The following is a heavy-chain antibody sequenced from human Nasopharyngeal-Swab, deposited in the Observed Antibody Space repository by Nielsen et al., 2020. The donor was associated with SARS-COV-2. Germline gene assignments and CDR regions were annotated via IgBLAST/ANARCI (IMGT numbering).Heavy chain of an antibody. CDR1: GYSVSSGYY. J-gene: IGHJ6*02. Sequence: SETLSPTCSVSGYSVSSGYYWGWIRQAPGKGPEWIGSVYKSGSTYFNPSLQSRVTLSLDTSKNQVSLKVTSVTAADTAMYYCARTSYDQNLVDVWGRGTTVTVSS. D-gene: IGHD3-3*01. CDR3: ARTSYDQNLVDV. CDR2: VYKSGST. V-gene: IGHV4-38-2*02.